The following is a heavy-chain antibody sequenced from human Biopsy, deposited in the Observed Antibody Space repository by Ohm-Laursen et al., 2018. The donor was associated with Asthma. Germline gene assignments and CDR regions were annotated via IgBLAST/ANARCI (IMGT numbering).Heavy chain of an antibody. V-gene: IGHV1-3*01. Sequence: ASVKVSCKASGYTFINYAIHWVRQAPGQRLEWMGWISAYNGNTNYAQKFQGRLTLTTDTSTSTAHMELRSLRSDDTAVYYCARWTTPINGFDPWGQGTLVTVSS. D-gene: IGHD4-11*01. CDR1: GYTFINYA. CDR2: ISAYNGNT. CDR3: ARWTTPINGFDP. J-gene: IGHJ5*02.